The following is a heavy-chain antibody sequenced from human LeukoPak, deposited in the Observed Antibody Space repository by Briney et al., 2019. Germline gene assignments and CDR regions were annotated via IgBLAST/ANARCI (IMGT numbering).Heavy chain of an antibody. J-gene: IGHJ4*02. CDR1: GFTFDDYA. CDR2: ISGDGGST. Sequence: GGSLRLSCAASGFTFDDYAMHWVRQAPGKGLEWVSLISGDGGSTYYADSVKGRFTISRDNSKNSLYLQMNSLRTEDSALYYCAKDTDIVATIGIDYWGQGTLVTVSS. V-gene: IGHV3-43*02. D-gene: IGHD5-12*01. CDR3: AKDTDIVATIGIDY.